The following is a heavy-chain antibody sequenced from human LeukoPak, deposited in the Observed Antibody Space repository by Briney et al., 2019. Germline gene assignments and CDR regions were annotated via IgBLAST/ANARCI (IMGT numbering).Heavy chain of an antibody. Sequence: GASVEVSCKASGYTFTSYDINWVRQATGQGLEWMGWMNPNSGNTGYAQKFQGRVTMTRNTSISTAYMELSSLRSEDTAVYYCARAAHCSSTSCYLPIDYWGQGTLVTISS. CDR1: GYTFTSYD. J-gene: IGHJ4*02. CDR3: ARAAHCSSTSCYLPIDY. V-gene: IGHV1-8*01. D-gene: IGHD2-2*01. CDR2: MNPNSGNT.